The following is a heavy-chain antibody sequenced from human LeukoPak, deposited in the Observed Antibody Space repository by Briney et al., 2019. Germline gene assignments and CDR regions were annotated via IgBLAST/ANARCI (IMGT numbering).Heavy chain of an antibody. J-gene: IGHJ4*02. CDR2: ISSSSSTI. V-gene: IGHV3-48*02. CDR3: ARLTTLQAGY. D-gene: IGHD4-11*01. Sequence: GGSLRLSFAASGFTFTSSNMNWVRQAPGKGLEWVSYISSSSSTIYYADSVKGRFTISRDNAKNSLYLQMSSLRDEDTAVYYCARLTTLQAGYWGQGTLVTVSS. CDR1: GFTFTSSN.